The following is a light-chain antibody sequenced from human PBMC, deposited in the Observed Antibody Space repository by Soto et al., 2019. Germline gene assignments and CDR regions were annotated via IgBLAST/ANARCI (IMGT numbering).Light chain of an antibody. Sequence: EIVLTQSPGTLSLSPGERATLSCRASQSVISTYLAWYQQKPGQAPRLLIYGASSRATGIPDRFSGSGSGTDFTLTISRLEPEDFAVYYCQQYRDSLGTFSQGTKVDIK. CDR2: GAS. CDR1: QSVISTY. V-gene: IGKV3-20*01. CDR3: QQYRDSLGT. J-gene: IGKJ1*01.